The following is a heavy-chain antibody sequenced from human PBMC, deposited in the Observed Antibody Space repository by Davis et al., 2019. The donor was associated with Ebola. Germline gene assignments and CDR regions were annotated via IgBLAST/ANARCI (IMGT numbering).Heavy chain of an antibody. CDR2: INHSGST. Sequence: PSETLSLTCAVYGGSFSGYYWSWIRQPPGKGLEWIGEINHSGSTNYSPSLKSRVTISVDTSKNQFSLRLNSVTAADTGVYYCARGPLGDCSGSTCHYKYYYIDVWGKGTTVTVSS. V-gene: IGHV4-34*01. J-gene: IGHJ6*03. CDR3: ARGPLGDCSGSTCHYKYYYIDV. CDR1: GGSFSGYY. D-gene: IGHD2-15*01.